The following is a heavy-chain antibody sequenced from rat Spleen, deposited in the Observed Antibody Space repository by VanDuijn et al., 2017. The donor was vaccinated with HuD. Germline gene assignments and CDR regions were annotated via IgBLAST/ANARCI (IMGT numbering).Heavy chain of an antibody. CDR1: GFTFSDYY. CDR2: IVYDGSNT. V-gene: IGHV5-20*01. J-gene: IGHJ3*01. Sequence: EVQLVESDGGLVQPGRSLKLSCAASGFTFSDYYMAWVRQAPTKGLEWVATIVYDGSNTYYRDSVKGRFTISRDNAKSTLYLQMDSLRSEDTATYYCTTYSSPFAYWGQGTLVTVSS. D-gene: IGHD1-2*01. CDR3: TTYSSPFAY.